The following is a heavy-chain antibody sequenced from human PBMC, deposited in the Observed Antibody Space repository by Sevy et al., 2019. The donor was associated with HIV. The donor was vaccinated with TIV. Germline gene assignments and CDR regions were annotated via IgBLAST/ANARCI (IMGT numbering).Heavy chain of an antibody. Sequence: GGSLRLSCAASGFTFDDYGMSWVRQAPGKGLEWVSGINWNGGSTGYADSVKGRCTISRDNAKNSLYLQMNSLRAEDTALYYCARVEAPDYYYGMDVWGQGTTVTVSS. J-gene: IGHJ6*02. V-gene: IGHV3-20*04. CDR3: ARVEAPDYYYGMDV. CDR2: INWNGGST. CDR1: GFTFDDYG.